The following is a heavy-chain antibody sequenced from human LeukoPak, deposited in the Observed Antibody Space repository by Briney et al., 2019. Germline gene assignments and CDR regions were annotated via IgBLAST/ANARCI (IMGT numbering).Heavy chain of an antibody. V-gene: IGHV3-48*03. CDR2: ISSSGSTI. J-gene: IGHJ3*02. Sequence: PGGSLRLSCAASGFTFSSYEMNWVRQAPGKGLEWVSYISSSGSTIYYADSVKGRFTISRDNAKNSLYLQMNSLRAEDTAVYYCARVSIPARRGAFDIWGQGTMVTVSS. CDR3: ARVSIPARRGAFDI. D-gene: IGHD6-6*01. CDR1: GFTFSSYE.